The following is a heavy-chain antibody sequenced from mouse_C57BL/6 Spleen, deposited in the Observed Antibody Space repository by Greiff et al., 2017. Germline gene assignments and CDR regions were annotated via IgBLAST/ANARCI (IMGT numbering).Heavy chain of an antibody. CDR3: ASHYDPYYYAMDY. Sequence: VQLQESGPGLVQPSQSLSITCTVSGFSLTSYGVHWVRQSPGKGLEWLGVIWRGGSTDYNAAFMSRLSITKDNSKSQVFFKMNSLQADDTAIYYCASHYDPYYYAMDYWGQGTSVTVSS. D-gene: IGHD2-4*01. CDR1: GFSLTSYG. CDR2: IWRGGST. V-gene: IGHV2-5*01. J-gene: IGHJ4*01.